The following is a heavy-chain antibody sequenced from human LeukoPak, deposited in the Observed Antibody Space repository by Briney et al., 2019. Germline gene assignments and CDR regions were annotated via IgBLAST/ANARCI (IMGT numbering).Heavy chain of an antibody. CDR1: GGSISSYY. J-gene: IGHJ4*02. CDR2: IYYSGST. Sequence: LETLSLTCTVSGGSISSYYWSWIRQPPGKGLEWVGYIYYSGSTNHNPSLKSRVTISVDTSKNQFSLKLSSVTAADTAVYYCASLGEGYSYGTKWGQGTLVTVSS. V-gene: IGHV4-59*08. CDR3: ASLGEGYSYGTK. D-gene: IGHD5-18*01.